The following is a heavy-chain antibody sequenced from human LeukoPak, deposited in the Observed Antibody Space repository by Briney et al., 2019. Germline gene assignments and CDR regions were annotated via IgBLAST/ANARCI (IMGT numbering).Heavy chain of an antibody. V-gene: IGHV3-23*01. D-gene: IGHD6-19*01. CDR1: GFTFSSSV. CDR2: ISGSGGST. J-gene: IGHJ4*02. Sequence: GGSLRLSCAASGFTFSSSVMSWVRQAPGKGLEWVSAISGSGGSTYYADSVKGRFTISRDNSKNTLYLQMNSLRAEDTAVYYCAKDLGSSSGWSKPTGNYWGQGTLVTVSS. CDR3: AKDLGSSSGWSKPTGNY.